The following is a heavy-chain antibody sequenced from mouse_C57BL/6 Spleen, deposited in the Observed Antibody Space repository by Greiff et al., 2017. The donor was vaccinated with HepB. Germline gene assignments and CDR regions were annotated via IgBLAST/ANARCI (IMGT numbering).Heavy chain of an antibody. CDR3: ARESPYDGYYDYYAMDY. CDR2: ISDGGSYT. V-gene: IGHV5-4*01. Sequence: EVHLVESGGGLVKPGGSLKLSCAASGFTFSSYAMSWVRQTPEKRLEWVATISDGGSYTYYPDNVKGRFTISRDNAKNNLYLQMSHLKSEDTAMYYCARESPYDGYYDYYAMDYWGQGTSVTVSS. CDR1: GFTFSSYA. J-gene: IGHJ4*01. D-gene: IGHD2-3*01.